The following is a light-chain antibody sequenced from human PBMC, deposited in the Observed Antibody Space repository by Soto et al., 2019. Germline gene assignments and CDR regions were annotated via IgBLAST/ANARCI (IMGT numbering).Light chain of an antibody. V-gene: IGKV3-20*01. CDR1: QSVSSSH. CDR3: QQYGGSPRYT. CDR2: GAS. J-gene: IGKJ2*01. Sequence: EIVLTQSPGTLSLSPGDRATLSCRASQSVSSSHLAWYQQKPGQAPRLLIYGASNRATGIADRFSGSGSGTDFTLTIRSLEPEDFAVYYCQQYGGSPRYTFGQGTKLEIK.